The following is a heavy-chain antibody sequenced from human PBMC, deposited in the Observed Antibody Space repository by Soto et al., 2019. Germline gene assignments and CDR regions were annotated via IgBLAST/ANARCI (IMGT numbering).Heavy chain of an antibody. Sequence: QVHLVQSGAEVKKPGASVKVSCKGSGYDFTTYGITWVRQAPGQGLEWMAWISAHNGNTAYAQKLQGRVTVTRDTSTSTAYMELRSLRSDDTAVYYCARGRYGDYWGHGAQVTVSS. V-gene: IGHV1-18*01. CDR1: GYDFTTYG. J-gene: IGHJ4*01. CDR3: ARGRYGDY. CDR2: ISAHNGNT. D-gene: IGHD1-1*01.